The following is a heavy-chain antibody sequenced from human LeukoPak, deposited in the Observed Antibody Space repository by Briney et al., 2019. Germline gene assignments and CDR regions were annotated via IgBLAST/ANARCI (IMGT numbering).Heavy chain of an antibody. CDR3: ARGREDFDY. V-gene: IGHV4-59*01. CDR1: GGSISSYY. Sequence: SETLSLTCTVSGGSISSYYWSWIRQPPGKGLEWIGYIYYSGCTNYNPSLKSRVTISVDTSKNQFSLKLSSVTAADTAVYYCARGREDFDYWGQGTLVTVSS. J-gene: IGHJ4*02. CDR2: IYYSGCT.